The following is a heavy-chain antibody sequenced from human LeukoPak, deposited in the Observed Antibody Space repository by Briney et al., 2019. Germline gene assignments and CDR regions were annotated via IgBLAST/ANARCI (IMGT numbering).Heavy chain of an antibody. CDR2: IIPIFGTA. J-gene: IGHJ6*03. D-gene: IGHD2-15*01. V-gene: IGHV1-69*13. CDR1: GGTFSSYA. Sequence: GASVKVSCKASGGTFSSYAINWVRQAPGQGLKWMGGIIPIFGTANYAQKFQGRVTITADEYTSTAYMELSSLRSEDTAVYYCAKNGDRGAYCSGGSCYPYYYYYMDVWGKGTTVTISS. CDR3: AKNGDRGAYCSGGSCYPYYYYYMDV.